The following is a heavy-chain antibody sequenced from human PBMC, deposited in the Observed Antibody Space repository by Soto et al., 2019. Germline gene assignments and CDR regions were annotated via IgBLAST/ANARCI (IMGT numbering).Heavy chain of an antibody. J-gene: IGHJ4*02. V-gene: IGHV3-23*01. D-gene: IGHD6-13*01. CDR3: AKGKVGSTLQRYYFDF. CDR2: ISGSGGST. CDR1: GLTFSSYA. Sequence: EVQLLESGGGLVQPGGSLRLSCAVSGLTFSSYAMSWVHKGPGKGLEWVSTISGSGGSTYYADSVKGRFTISRDNSRDTLCLQMNNLRAEDTAVYYCAKGKVGSTLQRYYFDFWGQGTLVTVSS.